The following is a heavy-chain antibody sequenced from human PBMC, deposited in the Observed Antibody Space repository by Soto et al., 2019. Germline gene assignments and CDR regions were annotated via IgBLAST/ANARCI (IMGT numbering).Heavy chain of an antibody. Sequence: EVQLVESGGGLVQPGGSLRLSCAASGFTFSSYWMSWVRQAPGKGLEWVANIKQDGSEKYYVDSVKGRFTISRDNAKNSLYLQMNSLRAEDTAVYYCARDSGIAARPVWFDPWGQGTLVTVSS. CDR1: GFTFSSYW. CDR2: IKQDGSEK. CDR3: ARDSGIAARPVWFDP. J-gene: IGHJ5*02. D-gene: IGHD6-6*01. V-gene: IGHV3-7*01.